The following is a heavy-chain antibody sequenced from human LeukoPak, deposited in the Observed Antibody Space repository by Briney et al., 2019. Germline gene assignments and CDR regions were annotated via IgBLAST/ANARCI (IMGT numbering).Heavy chain of an antibody. CDR1: GFTLSTYW. Sequence: GGSLRLSCAASGFTLSTYWMHWVRQAPGKGLVWVSRINIDGSITSYADSVKGRFTISRDTAKNTLYLQMNSLRAEDMAVYYCARAPAGFDYWGQGILVTVSS. J-gene: IGHJ4*02. CDR2: INIDGSIT. V-gene: IGHV3-74*01. CDR3: ARAPAGFDY. D-gene: IGHD6-19*01.